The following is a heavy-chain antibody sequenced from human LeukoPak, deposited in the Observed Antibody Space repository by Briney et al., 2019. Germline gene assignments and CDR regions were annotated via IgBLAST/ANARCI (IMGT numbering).Heavy chain of an antibody. J-gene: IGHJ5*02. D-gene: IGHD2-15*01. CDR1: GFTFSSYS. Sequence: GGSLRLSCAASGFTFSSYSMNWVRQAPGKGLEWVSYISSSSSTIYYADSVKGRFTISRDNAKNSLYLQMNSLRAEDTAVYYCAREGVVARFDPWDQGTLVTVSS. CDR2: ISSSSSTI. CDR3: AREGVVARFDP. V-gene: IGHV3-48*01.